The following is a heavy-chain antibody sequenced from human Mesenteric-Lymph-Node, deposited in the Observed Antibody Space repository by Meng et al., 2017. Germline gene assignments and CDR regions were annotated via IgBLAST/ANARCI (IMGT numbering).Heavy chain of an antibody. Sequence: QVQLVQSRAEVKNPGASVKLSCKTSGYSFTTYGIHWVRQAPGQSLEWMGWVNAASGNTRYSQKFQDRVTINRDTSASSAYMEVSSLRSEDTAVYYCAKSSLHAGTLYFDSWGQGTLVTVSS. CDR2: VNAASGNT. CDR3: AKSSLHAGTLYFDS. J-gene: IGHJ4*02. V-gene: IGHV1-3*01. CDR1: GYSFTTYG. D-gene: IGHD2-21*02.